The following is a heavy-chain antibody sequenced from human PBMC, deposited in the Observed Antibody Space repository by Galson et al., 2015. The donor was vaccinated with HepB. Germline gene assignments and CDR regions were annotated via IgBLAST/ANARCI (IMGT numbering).Heavy chain of an antibody. D-gene: IGHD3-3*01. CDR3: ARVPFGVVINPFYYYYMDV. CDR2: IIPILGIA. CDR1: GGTFSSYA. V-gene: IGHV1-69*10. J-gene: IGHJ6*03. Sequence: SVKVSCKASGGTFSSYAISWVRQAPGQGLEWMGGIIPILGIANYAQKFQGRVTITADKSTSTAYMELSSLRSEDTAVYYCARVPFGVVINPFYYYYMDVWGKGTTVTVSS.